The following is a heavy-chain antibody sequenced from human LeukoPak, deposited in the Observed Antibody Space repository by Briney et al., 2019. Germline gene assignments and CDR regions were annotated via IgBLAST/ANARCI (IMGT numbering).Heavy chain of an antibody. J-gene: IGHJ4*02. CDR3: ARDTRGGDSWGINYYFDY. Sequence: SQTLSLTCTVSGGSISSGGYYWSWIRQPPGKGLEWIGCIYHSGSTYYNPSLKSRVTISVDRSKNQFSLKLSSVTAADTAVYYCARDTRGGDSWGINYYFDYWGQGTLVTVSS. CDR2: IYHSGST. CDR1: GGSISSGGYY. V-gene: IGHV4-30-2*01. D-gene: IGHD7-27*01.